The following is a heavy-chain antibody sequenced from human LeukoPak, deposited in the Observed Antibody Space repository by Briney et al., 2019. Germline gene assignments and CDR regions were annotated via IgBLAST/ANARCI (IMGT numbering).Heavy chain of an antibody. V-gene: IGHV1-69*13. CDR2: IIPIFGTA. CDR3: ARVGGATHWFDP. Sequence: SVTVSCKASGGTFSSYAISWVRQAPGQGLEWMGGIIPIFGTANYAQKFQGRVTITADESTSTAYMELSSLRSEDTAVYYCARVGGATHWFDPWGQGTLVTVSS. J-gene: IGHJ5*02. D-gene: IGHD1-26*01. CDR1: GGTFSSYA.